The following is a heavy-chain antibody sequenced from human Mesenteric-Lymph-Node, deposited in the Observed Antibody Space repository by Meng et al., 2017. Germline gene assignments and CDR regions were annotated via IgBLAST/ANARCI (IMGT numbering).Heavy chain of an antibody. D-gene: IGHD3-10*01. CDR3: AREISAPPYGSGSYTFDY. CDR1: GGSISSYY. Sequence: GSLRLSCTVSGGSISSYYWSWIRQPPGKGLEWIGYIYYSGSTNYNPSLKSRVTISVDTSKNQFSLKLSSVTAADTAVYYCAREISAPPYGSGSYTFDYWGQGTLVTVSS. J-gene: IGHJ4*02. V-gene: IGHV4-59*01. CDR2: IYYSGST.